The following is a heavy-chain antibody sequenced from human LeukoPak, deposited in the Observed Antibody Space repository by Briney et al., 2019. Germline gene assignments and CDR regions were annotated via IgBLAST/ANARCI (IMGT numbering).Heavy chain of an antibody. CDR1: GFTFSGSA. J-gene: IGHJ4*02. Sequence: GGSLRLSCAASGFTFSGSAMHWVRQASGKGLEWVGRIRSKANSYATAYAASVKGRFTISRDDSKNTAYLQMNSLKTEDTAVYYCARGGRRWCLDYWGQGTLVTVSS. D-gene: IGHD2-21*02. CDR3: ARGGRRWCLDY. CDR2: IRSKANSYAT. V-gene: IGHV3-73*01.